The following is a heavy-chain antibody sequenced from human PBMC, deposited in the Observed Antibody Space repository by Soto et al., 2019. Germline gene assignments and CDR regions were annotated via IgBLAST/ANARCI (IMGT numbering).Heavy chain of an antibody. CDR1: GFSLSTSGVG. CDR2: IYWDDDK. D-gene: IGHD3-10*01. J-gene: IGHJ4*02. V-gene: IGHV2-5*02. Sequence: SGPTLVNPTQTLTLTCTFSGFSLSTSGVGVGWIRQPPGKALEWLALIYWDDDKRYSPSLKSRLTITKDTSKKQVVLTMTNMDPVDTATYYCASGSGSYCPFDYWGQGTLVTVSS. CDR3: ASGSGSYCPFDY.